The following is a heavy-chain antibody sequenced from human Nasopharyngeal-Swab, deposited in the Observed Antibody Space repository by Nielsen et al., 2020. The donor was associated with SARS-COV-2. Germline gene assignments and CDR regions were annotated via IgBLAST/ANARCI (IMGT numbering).Heavy chain of an antibody. CDR3: ALIVVVPAAIKPRTKYCSGGSCLRAFDI. V-gene: IGHV1-24*01. CDR2: FDPEDGET. D-gene: IGHD2-15*01. CDR1: GYTLTELS. Sequence: ASVKVSCKVSGYTLTELSIHWVRQAPGKGLEWMGGFDPEDGETIYAQKFQGRVTMTEDTSTDTAYMELSSLRSEDTAVYYCALIVVVPAAIKPRTKYCSGGSCLRAFDIWGQGTMVTVSS. J-gene: IGHJ3*02.